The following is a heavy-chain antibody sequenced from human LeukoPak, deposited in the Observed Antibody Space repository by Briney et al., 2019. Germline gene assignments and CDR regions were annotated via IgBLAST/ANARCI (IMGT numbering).Heavy chain of an antibody. V-gene: IGHV1-2*02. D-gene: IGHD4-17*01. CDR3: ARDPTTATTFYGMDV. Sequence: SVKVSCKASGYTFTGYYMHWVRQAPGQGLEWMGWINPNSGGTNYAQKFQGRVTMTRDTSISTAYMELTSLKSDNTAVYYCARDPTTATTFYGMDVWGQGTTVTVSS. CDR2: INPNSGGT. CDR1: GYTFTGYY. J-gene: IGHJ6*02.